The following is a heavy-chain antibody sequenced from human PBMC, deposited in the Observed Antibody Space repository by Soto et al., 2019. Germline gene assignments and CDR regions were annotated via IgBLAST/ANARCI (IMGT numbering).Heavy chain of an antibody. CDR2: IKEDGSEK. Sequence: GGSLRLSCAASGFTFSNSWMSWVRQAPGKGLEWVANIKEDGSEKDYVDPVKGRFTITRNNAKNSLYLQMNNLRAEDTAVYFCTRKRFGMDVWGQGTTVTVSS. V-gene: IGHV3-7*03. CDR3: TRKRFGMDV. CDR1: GFTFSNSW. J-gene: IGHJ6*02.